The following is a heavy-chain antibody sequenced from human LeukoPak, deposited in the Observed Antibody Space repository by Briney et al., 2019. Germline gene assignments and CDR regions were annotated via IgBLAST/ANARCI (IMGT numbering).Heavy chain of an antibody. CDR1: GFTFSSYN. J-gene: IGHJ6*04. D-gene: IGHD5-12*01. CDR3: ARDGYSGYDFGLDV. Sequence: GGSLRLSCAASGFTFSSYNMNWVRQAPGKGLEWVSSISSSSSYIYYADSVKGRFTISRDNSKNSLYLQMNSLRAEDTAVYYCARDGYSGYDFGLDVWGKGTTVTVSS. CDR2: ISSSSSYI. V-gene: IGHV3-21*01.